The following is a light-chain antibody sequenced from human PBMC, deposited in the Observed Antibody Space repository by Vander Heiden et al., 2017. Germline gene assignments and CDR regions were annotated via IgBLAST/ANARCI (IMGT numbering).Light chain of an antibody. CDR1: QSVSSN. J-gene: IGKJ3*01. CDR2: DAS. CDR3: QQYNNWPSIT. Sequence: EIVMTQSPATLSVSPVERATLSCRASQSVSSNLAWYQQKPGQAPRLLIYDASTRATGIPARFSGSGSGTEFTLTISSLQSEDFAVYYCQQYNNWPSITFGPGTKVDIK. V-gene: IGKV3-15*01.